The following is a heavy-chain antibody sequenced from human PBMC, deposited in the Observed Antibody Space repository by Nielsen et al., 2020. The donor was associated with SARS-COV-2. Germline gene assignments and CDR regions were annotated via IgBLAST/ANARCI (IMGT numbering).Heavy chain of an antibody. D-gene: IGHD1-26*01. CDR1: GFIFSSYW. Sequence: GGSLRLSCAASGFIFSSYWMSWVRQAPGKGLEWVSGINWNSGIIGYADSVKGRFTISRDNAENSLYLQMNSLRPEDTAWYYCAKEGTWEVIRAFDCWGQGTLVTVSS. CDR3: AKEGTWEVIRAFDC. V-gene: IGHV3-20*04. J-gene: IGHJ4*02. CDR2: INWNSGII.